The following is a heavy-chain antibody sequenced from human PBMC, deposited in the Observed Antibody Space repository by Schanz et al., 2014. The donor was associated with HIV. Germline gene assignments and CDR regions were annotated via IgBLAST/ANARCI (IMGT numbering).Heavy chain of an antibody. CDR1: GFTFSNFA. D-gene: IGHD5-18*01. V-gene: IGHV3-72*01. CDR2: SRVKSDSYAT. Sequence: EVQLLEAGGGVVQPGGSLRLSCAASGFTFSNFAMSWVRQAPGKGLEWVARSRVKSDSYATEYAASVTGRFTISRDDSKNSVYLQMNSLNIEDTAVYYCRGYRFYYGVDFWGQGTTVTVSS. J-gene: IGHJ6*02. CDR3: RGYRFYYGVDF.